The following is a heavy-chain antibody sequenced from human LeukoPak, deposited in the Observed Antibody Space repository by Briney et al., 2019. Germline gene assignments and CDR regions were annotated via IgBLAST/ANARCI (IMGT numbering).Heavy chain of an antibody. V-gene: IGHV1-18*01. CDR2: ISAYNGNT. D-gene: IGHD3-10*01. J-gene: IGHJ1*01. CDR1: GYTFTSYG. CDR3: ARDLQKFGYITMVRGADLGTHS. Sequence: ASVKVSCKASGYTFTSYGISWVRQAPGQGLEWMGWISAYNGNTNYAQKLQGRVTMTTDTSTNTAYMELRSLRSDDTAVYYCARDLQKFGYITMVRGADLGTHSWGQGTLVTVSS.